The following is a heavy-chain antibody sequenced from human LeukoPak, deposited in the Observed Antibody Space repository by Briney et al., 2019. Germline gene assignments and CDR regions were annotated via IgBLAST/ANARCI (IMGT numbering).Heavy chain of an antibody. CDR1: GFTFNNYG. V-gene: IGHV3-23*01. D-gene: IGHD3-22*01. Sequence: GGSLRLSCAASGFTFNNYGMQWVRQAPGKGLEWVSSISGSGGSTHYADSVKGRFTISRDKTKNTLYLQMNSLRAEDTAVYYCAKSSYYDASGYYREYYFDYWGQGTLVTVSS. CDR3: AKSSYYDASGYYREYYFDY. J-gene: IGHJ4*02. CDR2: ISGSGGST.